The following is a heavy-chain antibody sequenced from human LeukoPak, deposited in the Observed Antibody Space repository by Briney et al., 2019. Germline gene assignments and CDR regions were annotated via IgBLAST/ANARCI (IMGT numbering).Heavy chain of an antibody. CDR3: AKGVRFLDWWILDY. Sequence: GGPLRLSCAASGFTFSSFAMSWVRQAPGKGLEWVSAICGSDNTYYADSVKGRFTISRDNSKNTLYLQMNSLRAEDPPIYHCAKGVRFLDWWILDYWGQGSLVTVSS. CDR2: ICGSDNT. D-gene: IGHD3-9*01. CDR1: GFTFSSFA. J-gene: IGHJ4*02. V-gene: IGHV3-23*01.